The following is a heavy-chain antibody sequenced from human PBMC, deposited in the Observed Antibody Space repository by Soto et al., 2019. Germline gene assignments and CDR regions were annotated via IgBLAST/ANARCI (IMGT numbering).Heavy chain of an antibody. CDR2: IYSTGTT. D-gene: IGHD3-10*01. V-gene: IGHV3-53*01. CDR3: AKDGRGSGSHYNSFGY. Sequence: EVQLVESGGGLIQPGGSLKLSCAASGFTVGNNYMSWVRQAPGKGLEWVSLIYSTGTTKYADSVNGRFTVFRDNAKNTLYLQMNSLRAEDTAVYYCAKDGRGSGSHYNSFGYWGQGTLVTVSS. J-gene: IGHJ4*02. CDR1: GFTVGNNY.